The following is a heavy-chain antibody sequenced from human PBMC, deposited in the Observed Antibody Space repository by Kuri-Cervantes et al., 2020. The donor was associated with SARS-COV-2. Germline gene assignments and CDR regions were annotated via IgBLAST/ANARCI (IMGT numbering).Heavy chain of an antibody. CDR3: ARDHYDFWSGYFFDY. CDR2: ISSSGSTI. CDR1: GFTFSSYE. Sequence: GESLKISCAASGFTFSSYEMNWVRQAPGKGLEWVSYISSSGSTIYYADSVKGRFTISRDNAKNTLYLQMNSLRAEDTAVYYCARDHYDFWSGYFFDYWGQGTLVTVSS. D-gene: IGHD3-3*01. J-gene: IGHJ4*02. V-gene: IGHV3-48*03.